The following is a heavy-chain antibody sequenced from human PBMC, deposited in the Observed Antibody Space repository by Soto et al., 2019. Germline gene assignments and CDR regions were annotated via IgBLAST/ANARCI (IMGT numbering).Heavy chain of an antibody. V-gene: IGHV3-30*18. J-gene: IGHJ5*02. CDR3: AKDLLVVVAATLPRDLGFDP. CDR1: GFTFSSYG. Sequence: LRLSCAASGFTFSSYGMHWVRQAPGKGLEWVAVISYDGSNKYYADSVKGRFTISRDNSKNTLYLQMNSLRAEDTAVYYCAKDLLVVVAATLPRDLGFDPWGQGTLVTVSS. CDR2: ISYDGSNK. D-gene: IGHD2-15*01.